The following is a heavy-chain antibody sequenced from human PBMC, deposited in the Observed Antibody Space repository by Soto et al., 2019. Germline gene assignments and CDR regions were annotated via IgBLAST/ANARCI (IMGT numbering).Heavy chain of an antibody. Sequence: GGSLRLSCVASGFTFSDYYMSWIRQATGKGLEWVSYISSSSSYTNYADSVKGRFTISRDNAKNSLYLQMNSLRAEDTAVYYCASSRSVAGYYFDYWGQGTLVTVSS. CDR1: GFTFSDYY. J-gene: IGHJ4*02. CDR2: ISSSSSYT. V-gene: IGHV3-11*06. CDR3: ASSRSVAGYYFDY. D-gene: IGHD6-19*01.